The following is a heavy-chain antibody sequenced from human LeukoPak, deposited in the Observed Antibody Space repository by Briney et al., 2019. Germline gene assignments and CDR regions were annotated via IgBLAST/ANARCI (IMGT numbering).Heavy chain of an antibody. CDR1: GASVSGSNYY. J-gene: IGHJ4*02. V-gene: IGHV4-39*01. CDR3: ARQTGSGLFILP. CDR2: IYYSGNT. Sequence: SETLSLTCAVSGASVSGSNYYWGWIRQPPGQGLEWIGSIYYSGNTYYNASLKSQVSISIDTSKNQFSLKVTSVTAADTAVYYCARQTGSGLFILPGGQGTLVTVSS. D-gene: IGHD3/OR15-3a*01.